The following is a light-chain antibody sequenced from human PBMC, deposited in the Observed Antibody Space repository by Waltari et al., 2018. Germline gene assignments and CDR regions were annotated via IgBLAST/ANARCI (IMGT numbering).Light chain of an antibody. CDR3: AAWDDRLHGYV. J-gene: IGLJ1*01. Sequence: QSVLTPPPSASGTPGQRVTIPCSGRTFNTGSNTVSWFQQVPNMAPQLLISSTNQRPSGVPERFSGSKSGTSASLAISGLQSDDEADYYCAAWDDRLHGYVFGPGTRVTV. V-gene: IGLV1-44*01. CDR2: STN. CDR1: TFNTGSNT.